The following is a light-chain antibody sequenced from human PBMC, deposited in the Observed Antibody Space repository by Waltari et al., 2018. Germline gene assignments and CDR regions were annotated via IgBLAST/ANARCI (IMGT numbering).Light chain of an antibody. CDR2: GAS. Sequence: EIVLTQSPGTLSLSPGESATLSCRTSQSVTRALAWYQQKPGQAPRLLIYGASNRATGSPDRFSGSGSGTDFSLTISSLEPEGFAVYYCQHYLRLPVTFGQGTKVEVK. V-gene: IGKV3-20*01. J-gene: IGKJ1*01. CDR3: QHYLRLPVT. CDR1: QSVTRA.